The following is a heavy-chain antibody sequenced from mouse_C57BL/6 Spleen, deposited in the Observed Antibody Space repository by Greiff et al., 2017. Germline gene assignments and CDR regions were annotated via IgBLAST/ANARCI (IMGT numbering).Heavy chain of an antibody. D-gene: IGHD1-1*01. CDR2: ILPGSGST. V-gene: IGHV1-9*01. Sequence: QVQLQQSGAELMKPGASVKLSCKATGYTFTGYWIEWVKQSPGHGLEWIGEILPGSGSTNYNEKFKGKATFTADTSSSTAYMQLSSLTTEDSANYYSARKSSQAWFAYWGQGTLVTVSA. CDR3: ARKSSQAWFAY. CDR1: GYTFTGYW. J-gene: IGHJ3*01.